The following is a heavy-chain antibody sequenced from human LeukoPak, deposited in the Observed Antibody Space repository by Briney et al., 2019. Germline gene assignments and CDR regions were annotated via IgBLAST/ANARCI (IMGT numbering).Heavy chain of an antibody. Sequence: SVKVSCKASGGTFSNSAFSWVRQAPGQGLEWMGGIIPIFDTPKYAQKVQGRVTISTDESTRTAYMELSSLRSEDTAVYYCARVQRESDRSDYYNRFYDYYYMDVWGKGTPVTVSS. CDR1: GGTFSNSA. CDR3: ARVQRESDRSDYYNRFYDYYYMDV. V-gene: IGHV1-69*05. D-gene: IGHD3-3*01. CDR2: IIPIFDTP. J-gene: IGHJ6*03.